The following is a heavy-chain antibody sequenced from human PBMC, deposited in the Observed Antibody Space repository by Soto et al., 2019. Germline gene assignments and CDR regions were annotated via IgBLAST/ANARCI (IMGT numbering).Heavy chain of an antibody. J-gene: IGHJ4*02. CDR3: ARAPPRNADYYDSSGYY. D-gene: IGHD3-22*01. V-gene: IGHV1-2*02. Sequence: ASVKVSCKASGYTFTGYYMHWVRQAPGQGLEWMGWINPNSGGTNYAQKFQGRVTMTRDTSISTAYMELSRLRSDGTAVYYCARAPPRNADYYDSSGYYWGQGTLVTVSS. CDR1: GYTFTGYY. CDR2: INPNSGGT.